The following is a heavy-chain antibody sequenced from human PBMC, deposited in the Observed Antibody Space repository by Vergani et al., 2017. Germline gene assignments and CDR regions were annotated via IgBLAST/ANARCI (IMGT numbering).Heavy chain of an antibody. D-gene: IGHD4-17*01. CDR2: VDPEDGET. CDR1: GYTFTDHY. J-gene: IGHJ6*02. Sequence: EVQLVQSGAEVKKPGATMKISCKVSGYTFTDHYMHWVKHAPGKGLEWMGLVDPEDGETIYAEKFKGRVTIAADTSTDTAHLELSSLRSEDTAVYYCATPETVTTSGMEVWGQGTTVIVSS. V-gene: IGHV1-69-2*01. CDR3: ATPETVTTSGMEV.